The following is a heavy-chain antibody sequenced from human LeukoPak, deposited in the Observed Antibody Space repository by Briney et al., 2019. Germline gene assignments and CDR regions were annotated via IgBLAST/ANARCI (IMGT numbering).Heavy chain of an antibody. CDR2: IYYSGST. V-gene: IGHV4-59*01. CDR1: GGSISSYY. J-gene: IGHJ6*03. Sequence: PSETLSLTCTVSGGSISSYYWSWIRQPPGKGLEWIGYIYYSGSTNYNPSLKSRVTISVDTSKNQFSLKLSSVTAADTAVYYCARVDWGYEVTTFGYYYYMDVWGKGTTVTISS. CDR3: ARVDWGYEVTTFGYYYYMDV. D-gene: IGHD4-17*01.